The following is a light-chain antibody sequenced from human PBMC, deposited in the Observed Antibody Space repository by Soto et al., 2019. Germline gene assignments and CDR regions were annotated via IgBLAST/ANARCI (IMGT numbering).Light chain of an antibody. J-gene: IGLJ1*01. CDR2: GNS. CDR3: QSYDSSLSGSNV. CDR1: SSKIGAGYD. V-gene: IGLV1-40*01. Sequence: QSVLPQPPSVSGAPGQRVTISCTGSSSKIGAGYDVHWYQQLPGTAPKLLIYGNSNRPSGVPDRFSGSKSGTSASLAITGLQAEDEADYYCQSYDSSLSGSNVFGTGTKVTV.